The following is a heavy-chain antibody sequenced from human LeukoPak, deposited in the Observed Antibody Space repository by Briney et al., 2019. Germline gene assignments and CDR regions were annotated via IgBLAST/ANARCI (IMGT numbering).Heavy chain of an antibody. CDR1: GFTFSSYA. D-gene: IGHD1-7*01. V-gene: IGHV3-23*01. CDR3: AKGTSPYYYGMDV. Sequence: GGSLRLSCATSGFTFSSYAMSWVRQAPGKGLEWVSAIRGSGGSTYYADSVKGRFTISRDNSKNTLYLQMNSLRAEDMAVYYCAKGTSPYYYGMDVWGQGTTVTVSS. CDR2: IRGSGGST. J-gene: IGHJ6*02.